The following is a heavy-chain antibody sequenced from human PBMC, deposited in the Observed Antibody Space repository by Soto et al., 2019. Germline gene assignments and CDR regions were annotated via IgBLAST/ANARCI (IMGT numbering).Heavy chain of an antibody. CDR2: ISYDGSNK. CDR3: ARGGGYSYGLD. V-gene: IGHV3-30-3*01. CDR1: GFTFSSYA. Sequence: QVQLVESGGGVVQPGRSLRLSCAASGFTFSSYAMHWVRQAPGKGLEWVAVISYDGSNKYYADSVKGRFTISRDNSKNTLYLQMNSLRAEDTAVYYCARGGGYSYGLDWGQGTLVTVSS. D-gene: IGHD5-18*01. J-gene: IGHJ4*02.